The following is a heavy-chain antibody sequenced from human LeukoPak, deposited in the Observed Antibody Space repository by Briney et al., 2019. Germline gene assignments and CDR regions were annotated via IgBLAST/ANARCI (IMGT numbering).Heavy chain of an antibody. D-gene: IGHD6-19*01. Sequence: SQTLSLTCAISGDSVSINSAAWNWIRQSPSRGLEWLGRTYQRSKWYNDYAVSVKSRITINPDISKNQFSLQLNSVTPENTAVYYCARSPSPYSSGWYFDYWGQGTLVTVSS. CDR2: TYQRSKWYN. CDR1: GDSVSINSAA. J-gene: IGHJ4*02. CDR3: ARSPSPYSSGWYFDY. V-gene: IGHV6-1*01.